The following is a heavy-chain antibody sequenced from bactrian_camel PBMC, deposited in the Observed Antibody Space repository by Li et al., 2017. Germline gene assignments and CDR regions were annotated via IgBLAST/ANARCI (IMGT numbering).Heavy chain of an antibody. J-gene: IGHJ4*01. CDR2: IHIDDGRT. Sequence: VQLVESGGGSVQAGGSLRLSCQVSDYFQGAYCMGWFRQAPGKEREAVAAIHIDDGRTHYGNSVKGRFNISQDNAKSTVYLQMRNLRPEDTAMYYCAITTARVCDHVSITFGERGQGTQVTVS. CDR1: DYFQGAYC. D-gene: IGHD4*01. V-gene: IGHV3S40*01. CDR3: AITTARVCDHVSITFGE.